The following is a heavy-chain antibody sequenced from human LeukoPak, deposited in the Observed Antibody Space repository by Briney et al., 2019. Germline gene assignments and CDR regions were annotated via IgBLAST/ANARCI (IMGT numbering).Heavy chain of an antibody. Sequence: GGSLRLSCAASGFTFSSYWMSWVRQAPGKGLEWVANIKQDGSEKYYVDSVKGRFTISRDNAKNSLYLQMNSLRAEDTAVYYCARGRLAFHYGSGSYSDWGQGTLVTVSS. D-gene: IGHD3-10*01. CDR3: ARGRLAFHYGSGSYSD. CDR2: IKQDGSEK. CDR1: GFTFSSYW. V-gene: IGHV3-7*04. J-gene: IGHJ4*02.